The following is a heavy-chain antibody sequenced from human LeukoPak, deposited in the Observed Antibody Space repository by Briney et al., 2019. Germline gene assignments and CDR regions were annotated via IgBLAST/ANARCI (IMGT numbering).Heavy chain of an antibody. CDR3: ARDSGLTYDILTGYPVYYYYGMDV. CDR2: ISAYNGNT. CDR1: GYTFTSYG. J-gene: IGHJ6*02. V-gene: IGHV1-18*01. D-gene: IGHD3-9*01. Sequence: ASVEVSCKASGYTFTSYGISWVRQAPGQGLEWMGWISAYNGNTNYAQKLQGRVTMTTDTSTSTAYMELRSLRSDDTAVYYCARDSGLTYDILTGYPVYYYYGMDVWGQGTTVTVSS.